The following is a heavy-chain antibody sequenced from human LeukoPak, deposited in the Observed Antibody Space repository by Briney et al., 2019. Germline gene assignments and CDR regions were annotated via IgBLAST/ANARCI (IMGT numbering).Heavy chain of an antibody. CDR3: ARGVARYYGSGSYDY. CDR2: IYSGGST. V-gene: IGHV3-53*01. D-gene: IGHD3-10*01. Sequence: PGGSLRLSCAASGFTVSSNYMSWVRQAPGKGLEWVSAIYSGGSTYYADSVKGRFTISRDNSKNMLYLQMNSLRAEDTAVYYCARGVARYYGSGSYDYWGQGTLVTVSS. CDR1: GFTVSSNY. J-gene: IGHJ4*02.